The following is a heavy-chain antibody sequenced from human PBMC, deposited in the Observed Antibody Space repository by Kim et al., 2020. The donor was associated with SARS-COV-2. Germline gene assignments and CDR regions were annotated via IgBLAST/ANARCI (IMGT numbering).Heavy chain of an antibody. V-gene: IGHV6-1*01. J-gene: IGHJ4*02. Sequence: SQTLSLTCAISGDSVSSNSATWNWIRQSPSRGLEWLGRTYYRSTWYNEYAVSVKSRLTINSDTSKNQFSLQLNSVTPEDTAVYYCARRGPSGTLYYFDYWGQGTLVTVSS. CDR2: TYYRSTWYN. CDR1: GDSVSSNSAT. D-gene: IGHD1-1*01. CDR3: ARRGPSGTLYYFDY.